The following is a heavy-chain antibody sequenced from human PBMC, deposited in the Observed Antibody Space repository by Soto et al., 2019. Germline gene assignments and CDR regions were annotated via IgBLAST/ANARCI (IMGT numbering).Heavy chain of an antibody. D-gene: IGHD3-10*01. CDR1: GFTFRWVC. Sequence: LGLCCAGAGFTFRWVCMNWVRQAPGKGLEWVARISNDGSNEYYVDSVKGRFTISRDNSKNTLYLQMDSLRAEDTAVYYCAKGEVRGIIPSYFDYWGLGTLVTVSS. J-gene: IGHJ4*02. CDR3: AKGEVRGIIPSYFDY. CDR2: ISNDGSNE. V-gene: IGHV3-30*18.